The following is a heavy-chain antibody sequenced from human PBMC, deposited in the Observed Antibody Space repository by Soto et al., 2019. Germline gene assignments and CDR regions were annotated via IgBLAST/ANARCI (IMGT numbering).Heavy chain of an antibody. V-gene: IGHV3-74*01. J-gene: IGHJ4*02. CDR2: INSDGSTI. D-gene: IGHD6-19*01. CDR3: ARDFEPYTSGPDY. CDR1: GYNFGPFW. Sequence: GGSLRLSCAASGYNFGPFWMHWVRQAPGKGLVWVSHINSDGSTILYIDSVKGRFTISRDNSINTLYLEMNSLRAEDTAVYYCARDFEPYTSGPDYWGQGTLVTVSS.